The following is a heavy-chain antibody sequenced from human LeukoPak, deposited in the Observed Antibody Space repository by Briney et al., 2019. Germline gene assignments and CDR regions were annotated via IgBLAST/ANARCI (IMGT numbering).Heavy chain of an antibody. Sequence: PGGSLRLSCAASGFTFSSYAMHWVRQAPGKGLEWVAVISYDGSNKYYADSVKGRFTISRDNSKNTLYLQMNSLRAEDTAVYYCAKVISGDYYGSGSYDRAFDYWGQGTLVTVSS. D-gene: IGHD3-10*01. CDR3: AKVISGDYYGSGSYDRAFDY. CDR1: GFTFSSYA. J-gene: IGHJ4*02. CDR2: ISYDGSNK. V-gene: IGHV3-30*04.